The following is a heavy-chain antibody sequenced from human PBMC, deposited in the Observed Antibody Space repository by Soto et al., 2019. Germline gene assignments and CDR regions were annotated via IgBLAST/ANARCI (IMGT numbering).Heavy chain of an antibody. CDR2: IWYDGTQK. Sequence: GGSLRLSCEASGFTFNTYSMHWVRQPPGKGLEWLAAIWYDGTQKYYADSVKGRFIISRDNSKKTLYLGMNSLRAEDTAVYYCARAGGTTVTGLWHFDSWGQGTLVTVSS. D-gene: IGHD4-17*01. CDR1: GFTFNTYS. CDR3: ARAGGTTVTGLWHFDS. J-gene: IGHJ4*02. V-gene: IGHV3-33*01.